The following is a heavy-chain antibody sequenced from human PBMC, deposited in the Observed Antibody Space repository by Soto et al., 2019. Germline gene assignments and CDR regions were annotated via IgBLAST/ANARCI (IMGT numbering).Heavy chain of an antibody. CDR1: GYIFSSYD. CDR2: MNPNSGNR. D-gene: IGHD1-7*01. V-gene: IGHV1-8*01. J-gene: IGHJ4*02. Sequence: QVQLVQSGAEVRMPGASVKVSCKASGYIFSSYDIGWVRQATGQGLEWMGWMNPNSGNRGYAQKFKGRVTKTRDTSISTAYMELNSLTSDDTAVYYCTRAIRNELLSDYWGQGTLVTVSS. CDR3: TRAIRNELLSDY.